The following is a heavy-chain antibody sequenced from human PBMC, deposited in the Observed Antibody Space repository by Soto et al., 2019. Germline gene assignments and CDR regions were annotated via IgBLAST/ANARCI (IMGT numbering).Heavy chain of an antibody. D-gene: IGHD4-17*01. Sequence: GGSLRLSCAPSGFTFSSYGMHWARQAPGKGLEWVAVIWYDGSNKVYADSVKGRFTISRDNSKNTLYLQMNSLRAEGTAVYYCARDLSGDYGALDTWGQGTMVTVSS. V-gene: IGHV3-33*01. J-gene: IGHJ3*02. CDR2: IWYDGSNK. CDR1: GFTFSSYG. CDR3: ARDLSGDYGALDT.